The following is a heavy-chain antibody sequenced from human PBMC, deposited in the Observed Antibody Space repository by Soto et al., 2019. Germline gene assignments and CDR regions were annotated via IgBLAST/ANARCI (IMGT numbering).Heavy chain of an antibody. CDR2: ISYDGSDK. CDR1: GFTFSSYG. Sequence: QVQLVESGGGVVQPGRSLRLSCAASGFTFSSYGIHWVRQAPGKGLEWVALISYDGSDKYYADSVKGRFTISRDNSKNTLYLQMNSLRAEDTAVYYCAKFWDTYDRVRTNYYGMDVWGQGTTVTVSS. J-gene: IGHJ6*02. D-gene: IGHD3-16*01. V-gene: IGHV3-30*18. CDR3: AKFWDTYDRVRTNYYGMDV.